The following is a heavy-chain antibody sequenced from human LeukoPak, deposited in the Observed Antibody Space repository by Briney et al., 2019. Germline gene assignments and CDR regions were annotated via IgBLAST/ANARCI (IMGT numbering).Heavy chain of an antibody. Sequence: GGSLRLSCAASGFTFSSYAMSWVRQAPGKGLEWVSAISGSGGSTYYADSVKGRFTISRDNSKNTLYLQMNSLRAEDTAVYYCAKDLPNYDFWSGSRNYFDYWGQGTLVTVSP. V-gene: IGHV3-23*01. CDR1: GFTFSSYA. J-gene: IGHJ4*02. CDR2: ISGSGGST. D-gene: IGHD3-3*01. CDR3: AKDLPNYDFWSGSRNYFDY.